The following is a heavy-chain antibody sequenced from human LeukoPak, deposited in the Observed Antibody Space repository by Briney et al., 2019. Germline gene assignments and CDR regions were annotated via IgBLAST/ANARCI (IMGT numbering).Heavy chain of an antibody. Sequence: PGGSLRLSCPVSGFSVSSTYMTWVRQAPGNGLQWVSVILDNGITTYADSVKGRFSISRDNSKNTVYLQMNSLSVDDTAVYYCVRDKGVGLTERFDSWGPGTLVTVSS. CDR2: ILDNGIT. CDR1: GFSVSSTY. J-gene: IGHJ4*02. D-gene: IGHD1-26*01. CDR3: VRDKGVGLTERFDS. V-gene: IGHV3-53*01.